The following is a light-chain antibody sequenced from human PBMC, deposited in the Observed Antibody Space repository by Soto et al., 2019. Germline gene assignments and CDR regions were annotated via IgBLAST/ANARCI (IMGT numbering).Light chain of an antibody. CDR2: WAS. CDR3: QEYYDTPYT. Sequence: IVMTQSPDSLAVSLGERATINCKSSQSLLYSSNNKNYLAWYQQKPGQPPKLLIYWASTRESGVPDRFSGSGSGTDFTLTISSLQAEDVAVYYGQEYYDTPYTFGPGTKVDIQ. CDR1: QSLLYSSNNKNY. V-gene: IGKV4-1*01. J-gene: IGKJ3*01.